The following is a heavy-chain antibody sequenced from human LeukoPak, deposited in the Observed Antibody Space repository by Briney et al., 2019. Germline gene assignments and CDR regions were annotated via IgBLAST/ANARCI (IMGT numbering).Heavy chain of an antibody. CDR2: IIPILGIA. CDR3: ARLAAAGPKASV. V-gene: IGHV1-69*04. J-gene: IGHJ4*02. CDR1: GGTGSSYA. Sequence: SVKVSCKASGGTGSSYAISWLRQSPGQALEWMGRIIPILGIANYAQKFQGRVTINANKSTSTAYLELSSLRPQDTAVYYCARLAAAGPKASVWGQGTLVPAS. D-gene: IGHD6-13*01.